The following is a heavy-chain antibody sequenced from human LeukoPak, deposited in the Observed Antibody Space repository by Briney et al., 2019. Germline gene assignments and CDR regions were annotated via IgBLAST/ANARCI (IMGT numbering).Heavy chain of an antibody. CDR1: GFTFSSYA. CDR3: ARDRYSSGWYHAFDI. J-gene: IGHJ3*02. D-gene: IGHD6-19*01. Sequence: PGGSVRLSCAASGFTFSSYAMHWVRQAPGKGLEWVAVISYDGSNKYYADSVKGRFTISRDNSKNTLYLQMNSLRAEDTAVYYCARDRYSSGWYHAFDIWGQGTMVTVSS. CDR2: ISYDGSNK. V-gene: IGHV3-30-3*01.